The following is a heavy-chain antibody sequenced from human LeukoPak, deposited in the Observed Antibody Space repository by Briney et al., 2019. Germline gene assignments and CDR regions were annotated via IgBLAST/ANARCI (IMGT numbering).Heavy chain of an antibody. V-gene: IGHV1-18*01. CDR3: ARDISYGDDAFDH. D-gene: IGHD4-17*01. CDR1: GYTFTNYG. CDR2: ISAYDGNT. Sequence: ASVKVSCKTSGYTFTNYGINWVRQAPGQGLEWMGWISAYDGNTNYAQSVQGRVTMTTDTSTSTAYMELRSLRSDDTAVYYCARDISYGDDAFDHWGQGTLVTVSS. J-gene: IGHJ4*02.